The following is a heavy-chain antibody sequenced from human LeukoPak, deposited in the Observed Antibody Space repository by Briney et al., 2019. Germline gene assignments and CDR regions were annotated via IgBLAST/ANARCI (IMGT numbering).Heavy chain of an antibody. V-gene: IGHV4-59*11. Sequence: SETLSLTCTVSGGSISSHYWSWIRQPPGKGLEWIGYIYYSGSTNYNPSLKSRVTISVDTSKNQFSLKLSSVTAADTAVYYCATSLGGYYFDYWGQGTLVTVSS. D-gene: IGHD5-12*01. J-gene: IGHJ4*02. CDR3: ATSLGGYYFDY. CDR1: GGSISSHY. CDR2: IYYSGST.